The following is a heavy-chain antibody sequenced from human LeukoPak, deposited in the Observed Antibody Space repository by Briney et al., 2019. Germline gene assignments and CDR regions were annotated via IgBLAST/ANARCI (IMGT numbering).Heavy chain of an antibody. CDR3: AKDRGYYDILTGYYPH. Sequence: GGSLRLSCVASGFTFSYFGMNWVRQAPGEGLEWVSAISGSGGSTYYADSVKGRFTISRDNSKNTLYLQMNSLRAEDTAVYYCAKDRGYYDILTGYYPHWGQGTLVTVSS. V-gene: IGHV3-23*01. CDR1: GFTFSYFG. J-gene: IGHJ4*02. CDR2: ISGSGGST. D-gene: IGHD3-9*01.